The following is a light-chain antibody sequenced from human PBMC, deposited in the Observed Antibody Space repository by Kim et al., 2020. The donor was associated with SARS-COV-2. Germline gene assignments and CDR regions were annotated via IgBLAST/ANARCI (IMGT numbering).Light chain of an antibody. V-gene: IGLV10-54*01. Sequence: RQTATLTCTGNGNNVRNKGAGWLHQYQGHPPKLQSYRDNTRPSRLSERLSASRSGNTASLTITGLQPEDEADYYCSAWDSSFSAWVFGGGTKLTVL. CDR3: SAWDSSFSAWV. J-gene: IGLJ3*02. CDR1: GNNVRNKG. CDR2: RDN.